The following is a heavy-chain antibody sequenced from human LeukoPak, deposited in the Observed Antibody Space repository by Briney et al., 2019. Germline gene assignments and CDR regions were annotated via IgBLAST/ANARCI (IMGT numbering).Heavy chain of an antibody. J-gene: IGHJ4*02. CDR2: INPNSGGT. CDR3: ARGPIVLMVYAIPHFDY. D-gene: IGHD2-8*01. CDR1: GYTFTGYY. V-gene: IGHV1-2*06. Sequence: GASVKVSCKASGYTFTGYYMHWVRQAPGQGLEWMGRINPNSGGTNYAQKFQGRVTMTRDTSISTAYMELSRLRSDDTAVYYCARGPIVLMVYAIPHFDYWGQGTLVTVSP.